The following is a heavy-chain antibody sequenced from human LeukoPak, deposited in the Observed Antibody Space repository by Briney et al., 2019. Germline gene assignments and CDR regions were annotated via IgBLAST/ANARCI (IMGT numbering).Heavy chain of an antibody. J-gene: IGHJ4*02. CDR3: ARDGETNWGTWIY. CDR1: GFTFSTYG. V-gene: IGHV3-30*03. Sequence: GKSLRLSCAASGFTFSTYGIHWVRQAPGKGLEWVAFISTESSSEHYTDSVKGRFTISRDNSKDTLYLQMGSLRVEDTALYYCARDGETNWGTWIYWGQGTLVTVSS. CDR2: ISTESSSE. D-gene: IGHD7-27*01.